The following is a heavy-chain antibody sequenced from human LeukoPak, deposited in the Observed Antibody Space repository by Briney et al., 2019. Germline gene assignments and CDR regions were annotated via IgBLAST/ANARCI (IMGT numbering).Heavy chain of an antibody. CDR2: IYITGSN. V-gene: IGHV4-61*02. CDR3: AKSWGYAANSLHIQH. D-gene: IGHD4-23*01. J-gene: IGHJ1*01. CDR1: GDSIRSGSFH. Sequence: SETLSLTCSVSGDSIRSGSFHWNWIRQPAGKGLEWIGRIYITGSNDYNPSLKSRVTMSVDTSNNQFSLKLTSVTAADTAVYYCAKSWGYAANSLHIQHWGQGARVIVSA.